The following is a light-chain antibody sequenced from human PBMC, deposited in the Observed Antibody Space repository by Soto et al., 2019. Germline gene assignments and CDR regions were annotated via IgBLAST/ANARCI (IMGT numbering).Light chain of an antibody. J-gene: IGLJ1*01. CDR2: EAN. CDR1: SGDIGSYNR. CDR3: SCYFNFTASACV. Sequence: QSVLTQPASMPVSPGQSITISCTGTSGDIGSYNRVSWYQQRPCNARNLMIYEANNRPSGVTNRFSGSQSGNTVSLTISGIQDEDEVEYYCSCYFNFTASACVFSIGTNVTV. V-gene: IGLV2-14*01.